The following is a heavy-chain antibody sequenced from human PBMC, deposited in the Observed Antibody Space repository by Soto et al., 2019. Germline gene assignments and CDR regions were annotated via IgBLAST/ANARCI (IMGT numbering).Heavy chain of an antibody. V-gene: IGHV1-69*05. D-gene: IGHD5-12*01. Sequence: QVQLVQSGAEVKKPGSSVKVSCKASGGTFSSYAISWVRQAPGQGLEWMGGIIPIFGTANYAQKFQGRVTVPSEESTSTAYMELSSLRSEDTAVYYCARVPDLSRDGYNRGGDYWGQGTLVTVSS. CDR1: GGTFSSYA. J-gene: IGHJ4*02. CDR3: ARVPDLSRDGYNRGGDY. CDR2: IIPIFGTA.